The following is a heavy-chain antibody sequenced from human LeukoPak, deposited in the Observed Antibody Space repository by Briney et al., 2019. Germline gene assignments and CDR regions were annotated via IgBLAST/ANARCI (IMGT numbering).Heavy chain of an antibody. D-gene: IGHD6-13*01. CDR2: INHSGST. CDR3: ARIGGSSAGIIAEYFQH. V-gene: IGHV4-34*01. J-gene: IGHJ1*01. CDR1: GLTVSSNY. Sequence: GSLRLSCAASGLTVSSNYMNWVRQAPGKGLEWIGEINHSGSTNYNPSLKSRVTISVDTSKNQFSLKLSSVTAADTAVYYCARIGGSSAGIIAEYFQHWGQGTLVTVSS.